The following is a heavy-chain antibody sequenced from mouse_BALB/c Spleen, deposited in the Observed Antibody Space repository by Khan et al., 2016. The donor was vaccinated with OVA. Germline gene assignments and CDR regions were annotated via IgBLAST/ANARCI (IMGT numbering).Heavy chain of an antibody. J-gene: IGHJ4*01. CDR1: GFSLSDYG. CDR3: AKGVWSYYYTLDY. Sequence: VKLMESGPGLVAPSQNLSITCTVSGFSLSDYGVSWIRQPPGKGLEWLGVIWGGGSTYYNSALKSRLSISKDNSKSQVFLKMISLQSDDTAMFYCAKGVWSYYYTLDYWGQGTSVTVSS. CDR2: IWGGGST. V-gene: IGHV2-6-5*01.